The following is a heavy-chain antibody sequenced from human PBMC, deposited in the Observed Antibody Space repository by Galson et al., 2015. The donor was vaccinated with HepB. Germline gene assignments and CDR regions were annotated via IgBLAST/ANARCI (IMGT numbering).Heavy chain of an antibody. CDR3: AKMWFAELSLPAENNYFLDV. CDR2: ISYDGSKK. D-gene: IGHD3-10*01. V-gene: IGHV3-30*18. J-gene: IGHJ6*03. Sequence: SLRLSCAASGMTFSSYGMHWVRQAPGKGLEWVAVISYDGSKKYYEESVKGRFTISRDNFRDTLYLQMNSLTTEDTAVYYCAKMWFAELSLPAENNYFLDVWGKGTTVTVSS. CDR1: GMTFSSYG.